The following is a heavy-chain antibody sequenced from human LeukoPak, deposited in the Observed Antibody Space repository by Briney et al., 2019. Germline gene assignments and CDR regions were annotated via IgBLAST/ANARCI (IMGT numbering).Heavy chain of an antibody. Sequence: SETLSLTCTVSGGSISSYYWSWIRQPPGKGLEWIGYIYYSGSPYYNPSLKSRVTISVDTSRNQFSLKLSSVTAADTAVYYCARGPHCSSTSCYSEYFHQWGQGTLVTVSS. CDR3: ARGPHCSSTSCYSEYFHQ. CDR1: GGSISSYY. V-gene: IGHV4-59*12. D-gene: IGHD2-2*01. CDR2: IYYSGSP. J-gene: IGHJ1*01.